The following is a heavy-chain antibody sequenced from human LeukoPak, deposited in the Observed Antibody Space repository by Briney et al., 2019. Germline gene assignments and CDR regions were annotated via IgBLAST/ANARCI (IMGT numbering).Heavy chain of an antibody. D-gene: IGHD6-13*01. V-gene: IGHV4-4*07. Sequence: TSETLSLTCTVSGGSISTYYWSWIRQPAGKGLEWIGRIYTSGDTNYNPSLKSRVTMSIATSKNHFSLNLSSVAAADTAMYYCARGHIAVAGSDYWGQGILVTVSS. CDR1: GGSISTYY. J-gene: IGHJ4*02. CDR2: IYTSGDT. CDR3: ARGHIAVAGSDY.